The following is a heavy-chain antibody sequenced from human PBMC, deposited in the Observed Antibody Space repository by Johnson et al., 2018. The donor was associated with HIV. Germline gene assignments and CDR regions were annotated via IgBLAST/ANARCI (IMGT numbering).Heavy chain of an antibody. CDR2: IRYDGSNK. J-gene: IGHJ3*02. D-gene: IGHD1-26*01. CDR3: AKTDPCVTQEPFDI. CDR1: GFTFSSCG. Sequence: QVQLVESGGGFVKPGGSLRLSCAASGFTFSSCGMHWVRQAPGKGLEWVAFIRYDGSNKYYTDSVTGRVTLSRDKSTSTLYLQMNSLRAEDTDLYHCAKTDPCVTQEPFDIWGQGTMVIVSS. V-gene: IGHV3-30*02.